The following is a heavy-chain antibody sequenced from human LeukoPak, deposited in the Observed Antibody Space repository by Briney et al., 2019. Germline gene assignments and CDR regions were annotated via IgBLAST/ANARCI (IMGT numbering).Heavy chain of an antibody. CDR3: TRGAGWLIDY. D-gene: IGHD3-16*01. CDR2: FYNSGRS. J-gene: IGHJ4*02. Sequence: SETLSLTCTVSDDSISDYYRGWIRQPPGKGLEWIGYFYNSGRSTYNPSLKSRVTISADTSKNHFSLKLNSVITADTVVYYCTRGAGWLIDYWGQGILVTVSS. V-gene: IGHV4-59*01. CDR1: DDSISDYY.